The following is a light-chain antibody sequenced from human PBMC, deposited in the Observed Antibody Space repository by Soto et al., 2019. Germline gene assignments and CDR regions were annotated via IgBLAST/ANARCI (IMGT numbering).Light chain of an antibody. CDR3: SSYTSSDSWV. V-gene: IGLV2-14*03. J-gene: IGLJ3*02. Sequence: QSALTQPASVSGSPGQSLTISCTGTSSDVGAYNSVSWYQQHPGKAPKLMIFDVNTRTPGVSSRFSGSKSGNTASLTISGLQAEDEADYYCSSYTSSDSWVFGGGTKLTVL. CDR1: SSDVGAYNS. CDR2: DVN.